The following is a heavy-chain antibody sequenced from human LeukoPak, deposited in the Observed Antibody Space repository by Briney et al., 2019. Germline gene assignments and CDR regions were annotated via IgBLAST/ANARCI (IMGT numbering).Heavy chain of an antibody. D-gene: IGHD3-10*01. Sequence: SETLSLTCAVYGGSFSGYYWSWIRQPPGKGLEWIGEINHSGSTNYNPSLKSRVTISVDTSKNQFSLKLSSMTAADTAVYYCARGYYYGSGSYYNWGQGTLVTVSS. CDR1: GGSFSGYY. V-gene: IGHV4-34*01. CDR2: INHSGST. J-gene: IGHJ4*02. CDR3: ARGYYYGSGSYYN.